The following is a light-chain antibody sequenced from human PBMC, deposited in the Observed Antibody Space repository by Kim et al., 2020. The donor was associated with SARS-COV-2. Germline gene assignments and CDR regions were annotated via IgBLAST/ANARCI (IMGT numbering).Light chain of an antibody. CDR3: NSRDSSGNHLV. Sequence: ALEKTVRITFQGDRLRSYYASWYQQKPGQAPVLVIYGKNNRPSGIPDRFSGSSSGNTASLTITGAQAEDEADYYCNSRDSSGNHLVFGGGTQLTVL. CDR2: GKN. V-gene: IGLV3-19*01. J-gene: IGLJ3*02. CDR1: RLRSYY.